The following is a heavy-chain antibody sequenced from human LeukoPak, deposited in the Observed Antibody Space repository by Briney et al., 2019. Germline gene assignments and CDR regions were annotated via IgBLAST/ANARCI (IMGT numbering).Heavy chain of an antibody. Sequence: ASVKVSCKASGGTFSSYAISWVRQAPGQGLEWMGWISTYNGNTNYAQKLQGRVTMTSDTSTSTAYMELRSLRSDDTAVYYCARDVQQWLALYGMDVWGQGTTVTVSS. CDR2: ISTYNGNT. CDR1: GGTFSSYA. CDR3: ARDVQQWLALYGMDV. D-gene: IGHD6-19*01. J-gene: IGHJ6*02. V-gene: IGHV1-18*01.